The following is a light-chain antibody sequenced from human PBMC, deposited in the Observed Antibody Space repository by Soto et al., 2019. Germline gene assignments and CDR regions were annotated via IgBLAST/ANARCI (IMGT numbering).Light chain of an antibody. CDR2: AAS. Sequence: ETVMTQSPVTLSVSTGDTATHSCRASQGVSSHLAWYQQKPGQAPRLLIYAASTRATGIPVRFSGSGSETEFTLTIRSLQSEDSAVYYCQQYNNWPITFGQGTRLEI. J-gene: IGKJ5*01. V-gene: IGKV3-15*01. CDR1: QGVSSH. CDR3: QQYNNWPIT.